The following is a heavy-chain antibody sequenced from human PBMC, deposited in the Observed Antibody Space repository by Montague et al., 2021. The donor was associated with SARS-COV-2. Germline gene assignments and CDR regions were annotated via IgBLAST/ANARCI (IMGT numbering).Heavy chain of an antibody. CDR1: GGSINNYF. CDR3: ARAVVGAKTATIES. CDR2: MHSTGST. V-gene: IGHV4-59*01. Sequence: SETLSLTCSVSGGSINNYFWGWIRQPPGKGLEWVGYMHSTGSTAYNPSXXSRVIISVDTSKTQISLKLSSVSAADTALYYCARAVVGAKTATIESWGQGTLVTVSS. D-gene: IGHD2-15*01. J-gene: IGHJ4*02.